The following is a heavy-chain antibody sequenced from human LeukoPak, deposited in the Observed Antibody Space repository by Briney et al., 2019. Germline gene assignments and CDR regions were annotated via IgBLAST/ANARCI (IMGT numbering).Heavy chain of an antibody. V-gene: IGHV3-33*01. CDR2: IWYDGSNK. CDR3: ARDNTPSSYCSGGSCFDAFDI. Sequence: GGSLRLSCAASGFTFSSYGMHWVRQAPGKGLEWVAVIWYDGSNKYYADSVKGRFTISRDNSKNTLYLQMNSLRAEDTAVYYCARDNTPSSYCSGGSCFDAFDIWGQGTMVTVSS. CDR1: GFTFSSYG. D-gene: IGHD2-15*01. J-gene: IGHJ3*02.